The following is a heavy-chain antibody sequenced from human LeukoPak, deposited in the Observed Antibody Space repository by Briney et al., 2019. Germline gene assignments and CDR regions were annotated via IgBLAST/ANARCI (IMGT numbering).Heavy chain of an antibody. D-gene: IGHD5-24*01. CDR3: AREGLRNVHNPLGY. V-gene: IGHV4-34*01. CDR1: GGTLSGYY. CDR2: IKEREKT. Sequence: SETLSLTCAVYGGTLSGYYWSWIRQPPGKGLEWIGEIKEREKTNYNPSLKSRVTISIDTSKNQFSLKLSSVTAADTAVCYCAREGLRNVHNPLGYWGQGTLVTVSP. J-gene: IGHJ4*02.